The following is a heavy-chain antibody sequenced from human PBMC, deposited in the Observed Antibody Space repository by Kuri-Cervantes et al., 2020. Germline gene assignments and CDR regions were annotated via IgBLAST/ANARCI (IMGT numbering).Heavy chain of an antibody. CDR3: ARAPFDWRFDY. J-gene: IGHJ4*02. Sequence: SETLSLTCAVSGGSFSGYYWSWIRQPPGKGLEWIGSIYHSGSTYYNPALKSRGTISVDTSKNQFSLKLSSVTAVDTAVYYCARAPFDWRFDYWGQGTLVTVSS. CDR2: IYHSGST. CDR1: GGSFSGYY. V-gene: IGHV4-34*01. D-gene: IGHD3-9*01.